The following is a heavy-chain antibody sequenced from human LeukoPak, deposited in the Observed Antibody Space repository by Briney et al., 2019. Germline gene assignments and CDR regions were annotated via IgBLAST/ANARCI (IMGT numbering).Heavy chain of an antibody. CDR3: ARGCSSTTCYLDFDY. CDR2: INHSGST. CDR1: GGSFSGYY. V-gene: IGHV4-34*01. Sequence: PSETLSLTCAVYGGSFSGYYWSWIRQPPGKGLEWIGEINHSGSTNYNPSLKSRVTISVDTSKNQFSLKLSSVTAADTAMYYCARGCSSTTCYLDFDYWGQGTLVTVSS. D-gene: IGHD2-2*01. J-gene: IGHJ4*02.